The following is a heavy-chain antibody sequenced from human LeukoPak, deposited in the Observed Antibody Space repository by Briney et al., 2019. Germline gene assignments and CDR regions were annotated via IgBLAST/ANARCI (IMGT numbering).Heavy chain of an antibody. V-gene: IGHV4-34*01. D-gene: IGHD2/OR15-2a*01. J-gene: IGHJ6*03. Sequence: SETLSLTCAVYGGSFSGYYWNWVRQPPGKGLEWIGEIYHSGSTNYNPSLKSRVTISVDTSKNQFSLKLSSVTAADTAVYYCARREVETTFLYFYYMDVWAKGTTVTVSS. CDR1: GGSFSGYY. CDR3: ARREVETTFLYFYYMDV. CDR2: IYHSGST.